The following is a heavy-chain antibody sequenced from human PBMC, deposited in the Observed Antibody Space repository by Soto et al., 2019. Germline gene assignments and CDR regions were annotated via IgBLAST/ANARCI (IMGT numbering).Heavy chain of an antibody. CDR2: IYYSGSN. V-gene: IGHV4-59*06. CDR3: ARRMLSSSSDAFDI. J-gene: IGHJ3*02. Sequence: SEILSLTCTVSGGPISSYYWRWSRQPPGKGLEWIGYIYYSGSNYYNPPLKSRVTISVDTSKNQFSLKLSSVTAADTAVYYRARRMLSSSSDAFDIWAQGTMVTVSS. D-gene: IGHD6-6*01. CDR1: GGPISSYY.